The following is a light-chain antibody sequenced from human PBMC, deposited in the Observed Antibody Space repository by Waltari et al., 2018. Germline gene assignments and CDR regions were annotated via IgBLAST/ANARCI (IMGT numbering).Light chain of an antibody. J-gene: IGLJ2*01. CDR2: QDT. CDR3: QSADISGTYVV. CDR1: ALPKQY. V-gene: IGLV3-25*03. Sequence: YELTQPPSVSVSPGQTARNTCSGDALPKQYAYWYQKNPGQAPVLVIYQDTKRPSGIPERFSGSSSGTTVTLTLSGAQAEDEAAYYCQSADISGTYVVFGGGTKVTVL.